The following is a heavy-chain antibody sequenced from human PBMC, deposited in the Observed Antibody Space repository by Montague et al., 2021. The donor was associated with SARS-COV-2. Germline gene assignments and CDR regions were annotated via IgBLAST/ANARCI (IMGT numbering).Heavy chain of an antibody. J-gene: IGHJ6*02. D-gene: IGHD3-10*01. Sequence: SETLSLTCTVSGGSISNYYWSWIRQPAGKGLERIGRIYASGNTNYNPSLKSRVTMSVDTSKNKFSLKLSSVTAAATAVYYCARDRPRSYYYESGTYTWGGYGMDVWGQGTTVTVSS. CDR1: GGSISNYY. CDR2: IYASGNT. V-gene: IGHV4-4*07. CDR3: ARDRPRSYYYESGTYTWGGYGMDV.